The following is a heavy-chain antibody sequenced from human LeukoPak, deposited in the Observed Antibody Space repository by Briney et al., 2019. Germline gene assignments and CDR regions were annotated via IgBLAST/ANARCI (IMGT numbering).Heavy chain of an antibody. J-gene: IGHJ6*02. D-gene: IGHD6-13*01. CDR1: GGPISTYY. CDR2: ISSSGST. V-gene: IGHV4-59*08. CDR3: ARHIKDTSSWYQEVGMDV. Sequence: SETLSLTCAVSGGPISTYYWSWIRQPPGRGLEGIGYISSSGSTNYNPSLKSRVTISVDNSKNQFSLKLSSVTAADTAVYYCARHIKDTSSWYQEVGMDVWGQGTTVTVSS.